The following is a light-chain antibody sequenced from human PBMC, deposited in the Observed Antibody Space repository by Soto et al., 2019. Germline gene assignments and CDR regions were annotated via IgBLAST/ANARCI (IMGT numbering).Light chain of an antibody. J-gene: IGLJ1*01. CDR2: EGT. CDR1: SSDVGNYNL. CDR3: CSYAGSSFYV. V-gene: IGLV2-23*01. Sequence: QSVLTQPASVSGSPGQSITISCTGTSSDVGNYNLVSWYQQHPGKAPKLMIYEGTKGPSGVSNRFSGSKSGDTASLTISGLQAEDEADYYCCSYAGSSFYVFGTGTKVTVL.